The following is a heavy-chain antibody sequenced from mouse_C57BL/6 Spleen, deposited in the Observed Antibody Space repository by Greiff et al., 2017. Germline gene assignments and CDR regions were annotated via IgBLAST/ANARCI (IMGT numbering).Heavy chain of an antibody. CDR3: ASKTAQATLAY. J-gene: IGHJ3*01. V-gene: IGHV2-2*01. D-gene: IGHD3-2*02. CDR2: IWRGGST. CDR1: GFSLTSYG. Sequence: QVQLQQSGPGLVQPSQSLSITCPVSGFSLTSYGVHWVRQSPGKGLEWLGVIWRGGSTDYNAAFISRLSISTDNSKSHVFFKMNSLQADDTAIYYCASKTAQATLAYWGQGTLVTVSA.